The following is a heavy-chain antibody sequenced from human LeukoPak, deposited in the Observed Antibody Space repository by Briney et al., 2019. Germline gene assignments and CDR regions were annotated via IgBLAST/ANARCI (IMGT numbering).Heavy chain of an antibody. J-gene: IGHJ4*02. CDR2: VSYDGHST. Sequence: PGGSLRLSCAASTFTFSRYAMHWVRQAPGKGLEWVALVSYDGHSTFFADSVKGRFTISRDNSKNTLYLQMNSLRPEDTATYYCAREHCDSYSCYYFFDYWGQGTLVTVSS. CDR1: TFTFSRYA. CDR3: AREHCDSYSCYYFFDY. V-gene: IGHV3-30*04. D-gene: IGHD2-2*01.